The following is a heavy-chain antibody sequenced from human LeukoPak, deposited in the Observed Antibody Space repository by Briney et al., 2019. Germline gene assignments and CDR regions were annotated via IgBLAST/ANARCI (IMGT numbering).Heavy chain of an antibody. V-gene: IGHV4-59*13. CDR3: ARQTEYYLDRSGYYVGWFDP. J-gene: IGHJ5*02. CDR1: GASISTYY. D-gene: IGHD3-22*01. CDR2: IYNSGST. Sequence: SETLSLTCTVSGASISTYYWSWIRQPPGKGLEWIGYIYNSGSTYSKSSLKSRVTISEDNPSLKSRVTISVDTSKNQFSLKLTSVTAADTAVYYCARQTEYYLDRSGYYVGWFDPWGQGTLVTVSS.